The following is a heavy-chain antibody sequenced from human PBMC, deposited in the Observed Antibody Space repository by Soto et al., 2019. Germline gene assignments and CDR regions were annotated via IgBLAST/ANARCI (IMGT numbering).Heavy chain of an antibody. CDR1: CGSFSAYY. CDR3: ARFSVDTVDSSGFYLY. CDR2: INHSGGT. D-gene: IGHD3-22*01. V-gene: IGHV4-34*01. J-gene: IGHJ4*02. Sequence: SENLSLTCAVYCGSFSAYYWSWIRQPPGKGLEWIGEINHSGGTSYNPSLKSRVTISVDTSKSQFSLKLTSVTAADRAVYYCARFSVDTVDSSGFYLYWGQGLPVTVS.